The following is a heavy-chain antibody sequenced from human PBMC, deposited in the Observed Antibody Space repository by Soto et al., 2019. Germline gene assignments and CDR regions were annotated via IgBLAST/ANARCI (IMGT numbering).Heavy chain of an antibody. CDR1: GYTLTELS. J-gene: IGHJ4*02. Sequence: GASVKVSCKVSGYTLTELSMHWVRQAPGKGLEWMGGFDPEDGETIYAQKFQGRVTMTEDTSTDTAYMELSSLRSEDTAVYYCATGLSSSWYDDYWGQGTLVTVSS. CDR3: ATGLSSSWYDDY. D-gene: IGHD6-13*01. CDR2: FDPEDGET. V-gene: IGHV1-24*01.